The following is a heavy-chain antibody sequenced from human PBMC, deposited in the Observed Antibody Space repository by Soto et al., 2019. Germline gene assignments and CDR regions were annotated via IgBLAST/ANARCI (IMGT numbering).Heavy chain of an antibody. D-gene: IGHD3-9*01. V-gene: IGHV2-5*02. J-gene: IGHJ4*02. CDR3: AHRRGHLLTGHYDFDY. Sequence: QITLKESGPTLVKPTQTLTLTCTFSGFSLNTRGVGVGWIRQPPGKALEWLALISWDGEKRYRPSLKSRRTITKDTSENPVVLTMTNMDPVDTATYYCAHRRGHLLTGHYDFDYWGQGTLVTVSS. CDR2: ISWDGEK. CDR1: GFSLNTRGVG.